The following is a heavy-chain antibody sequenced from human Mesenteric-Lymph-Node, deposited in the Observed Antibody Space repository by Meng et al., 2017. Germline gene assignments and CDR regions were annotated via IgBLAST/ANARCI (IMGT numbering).Heavy chain of an antibody. Sequence: QVQVVLSGSELKKPGASVKISCKASGYTFTKNGMNWVRQAPGQGLEWIGWINTDTGNPTYAQGFTGRFVFSLDTSVSTAYLQISSLKTEDTAVYYCAREPQRFDYWGQGTLVTVSS. CDR3: AREPQRFDY. CDR1: GYTFTKNG. CDR2: INTDTGNP. V-gene: IGHV7-4-1*02. J-gene: IGHJ4*02.